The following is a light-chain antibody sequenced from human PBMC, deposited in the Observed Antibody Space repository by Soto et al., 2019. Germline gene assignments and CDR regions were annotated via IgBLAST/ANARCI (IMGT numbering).Light chain of an antibody. J-gene: IGLJ1*01. CDR1: TSNIGGNS. Sequence: QSVLTQPPSVSAAPGQKVTISCSGSTSNIGGNSVSWYQQLPGTAPKLLIYDDNKRPSGIPDRFSGSKSGTSATLGITGFQTGDEADYYCGSWDSSLSAYVFGTGTKV. CDR2: DDN. CDR3: GSWDSSLSAYV. V-gene: IGLV1-51*01.